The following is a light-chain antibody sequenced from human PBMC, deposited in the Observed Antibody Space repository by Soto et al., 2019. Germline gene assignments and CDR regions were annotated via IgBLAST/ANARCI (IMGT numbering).Light chain of an antibody. CDR1: QSISSN. CDR2: GAS. Sequence: EIVMTQSPATLSVSPGARATLSCRASQSISSNLAWYQHRPGQPPRLLIFGASTRATGIPARFSGSGSGTEFTLTISSLQSEDFGLYYCQHDHNWPPWTFGRGTKVEIK. J-gene: IGKJ1*01. CDR3: QHDHNWPPWT. V-gene: IGKV3-15*01.